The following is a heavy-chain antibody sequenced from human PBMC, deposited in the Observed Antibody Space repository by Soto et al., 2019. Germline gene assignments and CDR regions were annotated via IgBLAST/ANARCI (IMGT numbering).Heavy chain of an antibody. V-gene: IGHV3-30*03. CDR1: GFSFSRYG. CDR2: ISYDGSKK. CDR3: VRDSSSGSYYFYYYGMDV. Sequence: QVQLVESGGGVVQPGRSLRLSCAASGFSFSRYGMHWVRQAPGKGLEWVAVISYDGSKKYDADSVKGRFTISRDNSKNKLYLKRNNRGREDTVVYYCVRDSSSGSYYFYYYGMDVWGLGTTVTVSS. J-gene: IGHJ6*02. D-gene: IGHD1-26*01.